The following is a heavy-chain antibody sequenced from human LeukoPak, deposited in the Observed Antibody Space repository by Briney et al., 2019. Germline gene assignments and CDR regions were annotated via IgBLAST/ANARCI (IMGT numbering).Heavy chain of an antibody. Sequence: PGLSLRLSCAASGFTFSTNGVDWVRQAPGKGLEWVAVIWYDGRNKYFADSVRGRFSTSRDNSKNTSYLQMNSLRAEDTAVYYCAREHNYCSGGSCYSCIFDYWGQGTLVTVSS. CDR1: GFTFSTNG. J-gene: IGHJ4*02. CDR3: AREHNYCSGGSCYSCIFDY. CDR2: IWYDGRNK. D-gene: IGHD2-15*01. V-gene: IGHV3-33*01.